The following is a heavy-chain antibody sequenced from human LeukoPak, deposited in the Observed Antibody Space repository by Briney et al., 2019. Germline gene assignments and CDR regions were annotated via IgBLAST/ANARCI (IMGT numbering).Heavy chain of an antibody. J-gene: IGHJ3*02. Sequence: GGSLRLSCAASGFTFSNYAMTWVRQAPGKGLEWVSYIRDSGSTTYYADSVKGRFTISRDNSKNTLYLQMNGLRAEDTAVYYCASARAPLLLWFGELWSYGAFDIWGQGTMVTVSS. CDR1: GFTFSNYA. CDR3: ASARAPLLLWFGELWSYGAFDI. CDR2: IRDSGSTT. V-gene: IGHV3-23*01. D-gene: IGHD3-10*01.